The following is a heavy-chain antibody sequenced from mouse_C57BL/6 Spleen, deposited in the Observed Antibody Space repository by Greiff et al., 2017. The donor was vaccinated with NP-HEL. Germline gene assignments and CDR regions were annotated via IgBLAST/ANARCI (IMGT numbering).Heavy chain of an antibody. CDR2: IDPETGGT. Sequence: VQLVESGAELVRPGASVTLSCKASGYTFTDYEMHWVKQTPVHGLEWIGAIDPETGGTAYNQKFKGKAILTADKSSSTAYMELRSLTSEDSAVYYCTRENYGNYGDYWGQGTTLTVSS. J-gene: IGHJ2*01. D-gene: IGHD2-1*01. V-gene: IGHV1-15*01. CDR3: TRENYGNYGDY. CDR1: GYTFTDYE.